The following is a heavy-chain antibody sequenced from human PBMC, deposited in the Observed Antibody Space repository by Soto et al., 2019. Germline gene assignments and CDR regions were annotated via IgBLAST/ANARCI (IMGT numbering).Heavy chain of an antibody. D-gene: IGHD3-10*01. CDR3: ARRGSGHTFDY. CDR2: IYEGETT. J-gene: IGHJ4*02. V-gene: IGHV4-39*01. Sequence: QLQLQESGPGLVRPSETLSLTCAVSGASISRTGFHWGWIRQPPGQGLEWIGSIYEGETTFYNSSLKSRVTISADTSKNHFSLKLSSVTAADTAVYYCARRGSGHTFDYWGQGTLVTVSS. CDR1: GASISRTGFH.